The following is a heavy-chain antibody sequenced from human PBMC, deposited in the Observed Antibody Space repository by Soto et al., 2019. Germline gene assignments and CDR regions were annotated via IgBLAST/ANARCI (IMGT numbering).Heavy chain of an antibody. D-gene: IGHD3-10*01. J-gene: IGHJ4*02. CDR3: AKGFSRYRPMAVDY. CDR2: ISFDGSNK. V-gene: IGHV3-30*18. CDR1: GFSFSSFG. Sequence: QVQLVDSGGGVVQPGRSLRLSCATSGFSFSSFGLHWVRQAPGKGLEWVAVISFDGSNKYYVDSVKGRFTISRDNSKNTLYLPTNRLRAEDTAVYYCAKGFSRYRPMAVDYWGQGTLVTVSS.